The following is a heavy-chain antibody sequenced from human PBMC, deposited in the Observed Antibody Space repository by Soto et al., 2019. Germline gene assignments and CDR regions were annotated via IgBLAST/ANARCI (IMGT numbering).Heavy chain of an antibody. CDR1: GGSFSCYY. D-gene: IGHD1-1*01. CDR2: INHSGST. Sequence: QVQLQQWGAGLLKPSETLSLTCAVYGGSFSCYYWSWIRQPPGKGLEWIGEINHSGSTNYNPSLKIRVTISVDTSKNQFSLKLSSVTAADTAVYYCAGLLMGHDPPGWGQGTLVTVSS. J-gene: IGHJ4*02. V-gene: IGHV4-34*01. CDR3: AGLLMGHDPPG.